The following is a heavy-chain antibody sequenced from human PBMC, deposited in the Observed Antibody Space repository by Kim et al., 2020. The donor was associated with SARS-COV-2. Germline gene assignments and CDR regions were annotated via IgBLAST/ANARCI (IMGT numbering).Heavy chain of an antibody. CDR3: AKDMRGFGELLDYYYGMDV. CDR2: ISWNSGSI. J-gene: IGHJ6*02. V-gene: IGHV3-9*01. CDR1: GFTFDDYA. D-gene: IGHD3-10*01. Sequence: GGSLRLSCAASGFTFDDYAMHWVRQVPGKGLEWVSGISWNSGSIGYADSVKGRFTISRDNAKKSLYLQMNSLRAEDTTLYYCAKDMRGFGELLDYYYGMDVWGQGTTVTVSS.